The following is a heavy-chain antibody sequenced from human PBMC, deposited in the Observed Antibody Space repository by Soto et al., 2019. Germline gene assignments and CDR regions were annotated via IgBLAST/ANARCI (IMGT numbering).Heavy chain of an antibody. CDR2: IIPIFGTA. CDR1: GLTFSSYA. CDR3: ARPLWGGYYKAYYYYGRYV. J-gene: IGHJ6*02. D-gene: IGHD3-3*01. Sequence: SVKVSCKASGLTFSSYAIRWVRQAPGQGLEWMGGIIPIFGTANYAQKYQGRVTITADESTSTADMELSSLRSEDTAVYYCARPLWGGYYKAYYYYGRYVWGQGTTVTVSS. V-gene: IGHV1-69*13.